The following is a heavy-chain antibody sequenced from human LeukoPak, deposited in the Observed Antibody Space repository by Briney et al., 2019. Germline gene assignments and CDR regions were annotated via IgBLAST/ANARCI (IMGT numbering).Heavy chain of an antibody. CDR2: INPNSGGT. CDR1: GYTFTGYY. V-gene: IGHV1-2*02. CDR3: ARVRNVFARKRFGEFFDY. J-gene: IGHJ4*02. Sequence: ASVKVSCKASGYTFTGYYMHWVRQAPGQGLEWMGWINPNSGGTNYAQKFQGRVTMTRDTSISTAYMELSRLRSDDTAVYYCARVRNVFARKRFGEFFDYWGQGTLVTVSS. D-gene: IGHD3-10*01.